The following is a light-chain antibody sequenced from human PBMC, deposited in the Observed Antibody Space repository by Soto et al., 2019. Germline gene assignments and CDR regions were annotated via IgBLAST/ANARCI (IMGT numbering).Light chain of an antibody. CDR3: QQRSNWPCA. V-gene: IGKV3-11*01. Sequence: EIVLTQSPATLSLSPGNRATLSCRASESVSRYLAWYQQKPGQAPRHLIYDASNRATGIPARFSGSGSGTDFTLTITSVEPEDLAVYYCQQRSNWPCAFGGGNKVEIK. CDR1: ESVSRY. CDR2: DAS. J-gene: IGKJ4*01.